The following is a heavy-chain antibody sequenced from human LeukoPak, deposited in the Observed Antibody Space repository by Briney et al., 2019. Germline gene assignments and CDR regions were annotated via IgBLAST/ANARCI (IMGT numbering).Heavy chain of an antibody. CDR2: VYYSGST. D-gene: IGHD2-15*01. CDR3: AGIHRYCSGGACYVLDN. Sequence: SETLSLTCVVSGGSVSGYYWGWIRQPPGRGLEWFGYVYYSGSTNYNPSFKSRITISVDTSRNQFSLQLSSVTAADTAVYYCAGIHRYCSGGACYVLDNWGQGTLVAVSS. V-gene: IGHV4-59*02. CDR1: GGSVSGYY. J-gene: IGHJ4*02.